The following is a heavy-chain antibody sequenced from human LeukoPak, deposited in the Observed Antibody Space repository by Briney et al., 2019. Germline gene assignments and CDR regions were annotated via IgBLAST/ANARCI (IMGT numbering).Heavy chain of an antibody. J-gene: IGHJ3*02. V-gene: IGHV1-46*01. CDR2: INPRGGST. D-gene: IGHD6-19*01. CDR1: GYTFTSYF. Sequence: ASVKVSCKASGYTFTSYFMHWVRQTPGQGLEWMGIINPRGGSTNYAQKFQDRVTMTRDMSASTAYMELRSLRSDDTAVYYCARDVPFLWGSGWSSSSSIWRSDAFDIWGQGTMVTVSS. CDR3: ARDVPFLWGSGWSSSSSIWRSDAFDI.